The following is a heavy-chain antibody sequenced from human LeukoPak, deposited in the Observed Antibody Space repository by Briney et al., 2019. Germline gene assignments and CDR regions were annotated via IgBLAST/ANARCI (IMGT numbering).Heavy chain of an antibody. CDR1: GYTFTGYY. Sequence: ASVKVSCKASGYTFTGYYMHWVRQAPGQGLEWMGWINPNSGGTNYAQKFQGRVTMTRDTSITTAYMDMSRLRSDDTAVYYCARVREYSSGWYFDYWGQGTLVTVSS. J-gene: IGHJ4*02. V-gene: IGHV1-2*02. CDR2: INPNSGGT. CDR3: ARVREYSSGWYFDY. D-gene: IGHD6-19*01.